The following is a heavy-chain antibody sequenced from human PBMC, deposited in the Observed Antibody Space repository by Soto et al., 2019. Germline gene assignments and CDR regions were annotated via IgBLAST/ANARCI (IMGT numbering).Heavy chain of an antibody. CDR1: GDSINNSHW. CDR3: AREVNSSPSRGPNWFDP. Sequence: QVQLQESGPGLVQPSGILSLTCAVSGDSINNSHWWSWVRQTPGKGLEWIGETYHSGTPNYNPSLKTHVTISIDKSKNQFSLKMNSVTAADTAVYYCAREVNSSPSRGPNWFDPWGQGTLVTVSS. D-gene: IGHD6-6*01. J-gene: IGHJ5*02. CDR2: TYHSGTP. V-gene: IGHV4-4*02.